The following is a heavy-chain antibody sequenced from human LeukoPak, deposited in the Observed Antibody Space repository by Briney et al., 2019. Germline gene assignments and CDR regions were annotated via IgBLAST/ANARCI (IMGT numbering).Heavy chain of an antibody. Sequence: PSETLSLTCTVSGGSVSSGSYYWSWIRQPPGKGLEWIGYIYYSGSTNYNPSLKSRVTISVDTSNNQFSLKLSSVTAADTAVYYCARDQGFVDVWGKGTTVTVSS. J-gene: IGHJ6*04. CDR1: GGSVSSGSYY. CDR3: ARDQGFVDV. V-gene: IGHV4-61*01. CDR2: IYYSGST.